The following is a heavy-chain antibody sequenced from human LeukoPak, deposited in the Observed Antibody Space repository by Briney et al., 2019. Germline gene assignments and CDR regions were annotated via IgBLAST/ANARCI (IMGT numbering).Heavy chain of an antibody. J-gene: IGHJ4*02. Sequence: GGSLRPSCAASRFTFSSFAMSWVRQAPGKGLEWVLGTSTTGAYTYYADSVKGRFTISRDNSKNTLYLQMNSLRAEDTALYYCAKGTGFTSGPLDYWGQGTLVTVSS. CDR2: TSTTGAYT. D-gene: IGHD6-25*01. CDR1: RFTFSSFA. CDR3: AKGTGFTSGPLDY. V-gene: IGHV3-23*01.